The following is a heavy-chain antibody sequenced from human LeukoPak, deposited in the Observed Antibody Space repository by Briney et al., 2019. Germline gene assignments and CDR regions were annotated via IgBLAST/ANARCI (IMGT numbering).Heavy chain of an antibody. J-gene: IGHJ5*02. CDR3: ARQTGIAAAVNVNWFDP. CDR1: GYSFTSYW. CDR2: IYPGDSDT. D-gene: IGHD6-13*01. Sequence: GESLKISCKGSGYSFTSYWIGWVRQMPGKGREWMGIIYPGDSDTRYSPSFQGQVTISADKSISTAYLQWSSLKASDTAMYYCARQTGIAAAVNVNWFDPWGQGTLVTVSS. V-gene: IGHV5-51*01.